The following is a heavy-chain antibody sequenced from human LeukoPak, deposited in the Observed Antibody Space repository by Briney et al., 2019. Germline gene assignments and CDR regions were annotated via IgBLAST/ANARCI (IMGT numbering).Heavy chain of an antibody. Sequence: ASVKVSCKASGYTFTGYYMHWVRQAPGQGLEWMGWINPNSGGTNYAQKFQGRVTITADESTSTAYMELSSLRSEDTAVYYCAKWGGSGSYSSAFDIWGQGTMVTVSS. CDR3: AKWGGSGSYSSAFDI. CDR1: GYTFTGYY. J-gene: IGHJ3*02. D-gene: IGHD3-10*01. V-gene: IGHV1-2*02. CDR2: INPNSGGT.